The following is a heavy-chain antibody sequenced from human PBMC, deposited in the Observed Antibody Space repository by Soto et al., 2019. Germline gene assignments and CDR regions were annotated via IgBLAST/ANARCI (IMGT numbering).Heavy chain of an antibody. CDR3: ARPLYSSSGY. D-gene: IGHD6-19*01. CDR1: GYIFTGYY. Sequence: ASVKVSCKASGYIFTGYYMHWVRQAPGQGLEWMGWINPNSGGTNYAQRFQGRVTMTRDTSISTAYMELSRLRSDDTAVYYCARPLYSSSGYWGQGTMVTVSS. CDR2: INPNSGGT. V-gene: IGHV1-2*02. J-gene: IGHJ4*02.